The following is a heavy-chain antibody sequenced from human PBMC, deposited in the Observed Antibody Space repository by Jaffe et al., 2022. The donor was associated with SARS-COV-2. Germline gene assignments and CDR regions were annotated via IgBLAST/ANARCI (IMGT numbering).Heavy chain of an antibody. V-gene: IGHV4-61*02. D-gene: IGHD3-3*01. CDR3: ARGVLLYGYYYYGMDV. J-gene: IGHJ6*02. CDR1: GGSISSGSYY. Sequence: QVQLQESGPGLVKPSQTLSLTCTVSGGSISSGSYYWSWIRQPAGKGLEWIGRIYTSGSTNYNPSLKSRVTISVDTSKNQFSLKLSSVTAADTAVYYCARGVLLYGYYYYGMDVWGQGTTVTVSS. CDR2: IYTSGST.